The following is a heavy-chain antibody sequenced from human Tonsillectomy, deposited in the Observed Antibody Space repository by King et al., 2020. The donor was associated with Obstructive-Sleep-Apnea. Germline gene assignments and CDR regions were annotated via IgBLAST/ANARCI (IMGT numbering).Heavy chain of an antibody. CDR3: VSGDYGGSIPY. Sequence: VQLVESGGGLVQPGGSLRLSCAASGFTFSSYSMNWVRQAPGEGLEWVSYISSSSSTIYYADSVKGRFTISSENAKNSLYLQMNSLRAEDTAVYYCVSGDYGGSIPYWGQGTLVTVSS. V-gene: IGHV3-48*04. CDR2: ISSSSSTI. CDR1: GFTFSSYS. J-gene: IGHJ4*02. D-gene: IGHD4-23*01.